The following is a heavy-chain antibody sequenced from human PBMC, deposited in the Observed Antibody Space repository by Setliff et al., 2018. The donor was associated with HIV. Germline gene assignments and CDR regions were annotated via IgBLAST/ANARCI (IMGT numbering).Heavy chain of an antibody. CDR1: GESFSGYY. V-gene: IGHV4-59*01. CDR3: ARAAPHYDSRNYAGGYYYTDV. CDR2: IFSSGST. D-gene: IGHD3-10*01. Sequence: SETLSLTCAVYGESFSGYYWSWIRQPAGKGLEWVGYIFSSGSTNYNPSLKSRVTISVATSKNQFYLELTSVTAADTAVYYCARAAPHYDSRNYAGGYYYTDVWGKGTTSTVSS. J-gene: IGHJ6*03.